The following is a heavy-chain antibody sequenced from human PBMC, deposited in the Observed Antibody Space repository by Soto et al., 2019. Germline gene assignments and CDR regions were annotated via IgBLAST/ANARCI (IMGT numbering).Heavy chain of an antibody. J-gene: IGHJ4*02. CDR3: AIPLPKQQLVRGAFDH. D-gene: IGHD6-13*01. V-gene: IGHV1-69*01. CDR2: SIPVFGTA. Sequence: QVQLVQSVAEVKKPGSSVKLSCKTSGGNFRNYAINWVRQAPGQGLEWMGGSIPVFGTANYAQTFQGRFTITADESTSTAYMELSSLRSEDTAVYYCAIPLPKQQLVRGAFDHWGQGTLVTVAS. CDR1: GGNFRNYA.